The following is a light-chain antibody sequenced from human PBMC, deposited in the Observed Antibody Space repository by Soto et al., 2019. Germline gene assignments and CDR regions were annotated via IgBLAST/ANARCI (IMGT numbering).Light chain of an antibody. CDR3: QHSDRSLWT. V-gene: IGKV3-20*01. CDR1: QSIISSY. J-gene: IGKJ1*01. Sequence: EIVLTQSPGTLSLCPGERATLSCRASQSIISSYLAWYQQKPGQAPRLLIYGASSRATGIPDRFSGSGSGTDFTLTISRLEPEDFAVYYCQHSDRSLWTLGQGTKVDIK. CDR2: GAS.